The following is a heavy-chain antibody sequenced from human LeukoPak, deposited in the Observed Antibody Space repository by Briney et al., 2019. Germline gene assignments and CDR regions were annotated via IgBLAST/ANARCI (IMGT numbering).Heavy chain of an antibody. V-gene: IGHV1-2*02. Sequence: GASVKVSCKASGYTFTGYYMHWVRQAPGQGLEWMGWINPNSGGTNYAQKFQGRVTMTRDTSISTAYMELSGLRSDDTAVYYCARDSPRRGYSSGWYGSWFDPWGQGTLVTVSS. CDR3: ARDSPRRGYSSGWYGSWFDP. D-gene: IGHD6-19*01. J-gene: IGHJ5*02. CDR1: GYTFTGYY. CDR2: INPNSGGT.